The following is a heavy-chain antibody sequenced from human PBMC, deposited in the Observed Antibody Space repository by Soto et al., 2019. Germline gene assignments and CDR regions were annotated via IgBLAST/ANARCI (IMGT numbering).Heavy chain of an antibody. D-gene: IGHD2-2*01. V-gene: IGHV1-69*06. CDR1: GGTFSSYA. CDR2: IIPIFGTA. Sequence: GASVKVSCKASGGTFSSYAISWVRQAPGQGLEWMGGIIPIFGTANYAQKFQGRVTITADKSTSTAYMELSSLRSEDTAVYYCARVIPAATLRNAFDIWGQGTMVTVSS. J-gene: IGHJ3*02. CDR3: ARVIPAATLRNAFDI.